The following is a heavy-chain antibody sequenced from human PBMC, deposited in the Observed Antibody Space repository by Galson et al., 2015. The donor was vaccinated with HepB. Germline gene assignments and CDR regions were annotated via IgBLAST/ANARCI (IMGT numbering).Heavy chain of an antibody. CDR3: AREEGGVVPTYAFDI. J-gene: IGHJ3*02. D-gene: IGHD2-2*01. V-gene: IGHV3-11*05. Sequence: LRLSCAASGFTFSDYYMSWIRQAPGKGLEWVSYISSSSSYTNYADSVKGRFTISRDNAKNSLYLQMNSLRAEDTAVYYCAREEGGVVPTYAFDIWGQGTMVTVSS. CDR1: GFTFSDYY. CDR2: ISSSSSYT.